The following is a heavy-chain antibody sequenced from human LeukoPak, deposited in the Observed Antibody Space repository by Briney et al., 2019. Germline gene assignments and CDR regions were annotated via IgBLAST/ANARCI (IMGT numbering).Heavy chain of an antibody. CDR1: VYTFIGYF. J-gene: IGHJ6*02. CDR3: AREHGVSSGYEKTSYGMDV. CDR2: INPNSGGT. V-gene: IGHV1-2*04. Sequence: ASVKVSCKASVYTFIGYFMHGVRQAPEQGLECIGWINPNSGGTSYAQKFQGWVTMTRDTSISTAYMELSRLRSDDTAVYYCAREHGVSSGYEKTSYGMDVWGQGTTVTVSS. D-gene: IGHD3-22*01.